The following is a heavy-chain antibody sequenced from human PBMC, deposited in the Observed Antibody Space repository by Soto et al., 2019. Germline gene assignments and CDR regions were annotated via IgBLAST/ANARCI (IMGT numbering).Heavy chain of an antibody. J-gene: IGHJ4*02. Sequence: QITLKESGPTLVKPTQTLTLTCTFSGFSFITSDMGVGWIRQPPGKALEWLGLIYWDDDKRYSPSLRSRLTITRDTSKNQVVLTMTNMDPVDTATYYCIHRLINYPVAYWGQGTLVTVSS. D-gene: IGHD2-15*01. V-gene: IGHV2-5*02. CDR1: GFSFITSDMG. CDR2: IYWDDDK. CDR3: IHRLINYPVAY.